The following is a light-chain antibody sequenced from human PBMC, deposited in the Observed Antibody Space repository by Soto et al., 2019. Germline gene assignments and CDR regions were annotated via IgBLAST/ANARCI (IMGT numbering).Light chain of an antibody. Sequence: AIHLTQSPASLSASLGDRATITCGASQGISSALAWYQQKPGKAPKLLIYAASSFQSGVPSSFSGSGSGTEFTLTISSLQYEDFAVYYCQQYNNWPTWTFGQGTKVDIK. CDR3: QQYNNWPTWT. J-gene: IGKJ1*01. CDR2: AAS. CDR1: QGISSA. V-gene: IGKV1D-13*01.